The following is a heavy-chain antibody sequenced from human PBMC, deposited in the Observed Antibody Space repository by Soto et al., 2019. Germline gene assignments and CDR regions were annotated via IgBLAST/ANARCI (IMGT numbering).Heavy chain of an antibody. CDR3: ARSKAVAGLFDY. D-gene: IGHD6-19*01. CDR2: IIPIFGTA. J-gene: IGHJ4*02. V-gene: IGHV1-69*13. Sequence: SVKVSCKASGGTFSSYAISWVRQAPGQGLEWMGGIIPIFGTANYAQKFQGRVTITADESTSTAYMELSSLRFEDTAVYYCARSKAVAGLFDYWGKGTLVTVSS. CDR1: GGTFSSYA.